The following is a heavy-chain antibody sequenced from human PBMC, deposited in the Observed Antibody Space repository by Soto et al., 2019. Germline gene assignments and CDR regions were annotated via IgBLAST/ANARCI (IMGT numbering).Heavy chain of an antibody. CDR1: GGSISSSNW. Sequence: SETLSLTCAVSGGSISSSNWWSWVRQPPGKGLEWIGEIYHSGSTNYNPSLKSRVTISVDKSKNQFSLKLSSVTAADTAVYYCARRKLLFSNRLSNYNNWFDPWGQGTLVTVSS. CDR3: ARRKLLFSNRLSNYNNWFDP. D-gene: IGHD2-2*01. CDR2: IYHSGST. V-gene: IGHV4-4*02. J-gene: IGHJ5*02.